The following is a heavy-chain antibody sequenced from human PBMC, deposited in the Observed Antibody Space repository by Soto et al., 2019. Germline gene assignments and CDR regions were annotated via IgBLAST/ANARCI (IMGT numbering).Heavy chain of an antibody. Sequence: SVKVSCKASGFTFTSSAVQWVRQARRQRLEWIGWIVVGSGNTNYAQKFQERVTITRDMSTITAYMELSSLRSEDTAVYYCAADPYCGGDCSPPWFDYWGQGTLVTVSS. D-gene: IGHD2-21*02. CDR3: AADPYCGGDCSPPWFDY. CDR1: GFTFTSSA. V-gene: IGHV1-58*01. CDR2: IVVGSGNT. J-gene: IGHJ4*02.